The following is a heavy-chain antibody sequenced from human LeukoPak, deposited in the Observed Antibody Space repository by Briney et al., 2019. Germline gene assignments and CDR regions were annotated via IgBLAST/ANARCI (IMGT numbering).Heavy chain of an antibody. CDR2: ISYDGSNK. Sequence: PGGSLRLSCVASGFTFSSYGMHWVRQAPGKGLEWVAVISYDGSNKYYADSVKGRFTISRDNSKNTLYLQMNSLRAEDTAVYYCAKDVLRGVVITLGYFDYWGQGTLVTVSS. J-gene: IGHJ4*02. V-gene: IGHV3-30*18. CDR1: GFTFSSYG. D-gene: IGHD3-22*01. CDR3: AKDVLRGVVITLGYFDY.